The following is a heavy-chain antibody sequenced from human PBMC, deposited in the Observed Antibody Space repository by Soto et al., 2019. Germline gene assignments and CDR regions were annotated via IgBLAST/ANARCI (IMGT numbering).Heavy chain of an antibody. J-gene: IGHJ5*02. Sequence: QVQLQQWGAGLLKPSETLSLTCAVYGGSFSGYYWSWIRQPPGKGLEWIGEINHSGSTNYNPSLKSRVTISVDTSKNQFSRKLSSVTAADTAVYYCARGKRYYDSSGYYFLVASNWFDPWGQGTLVTVSS. CDR3: ARGKRYYDSSGYYFLVASNWFDP. V-gene: IGHV4-34*01. D-gene: IGHD3-22*01. CDR1: GGSFSGYY. CDR2: INHSGST.